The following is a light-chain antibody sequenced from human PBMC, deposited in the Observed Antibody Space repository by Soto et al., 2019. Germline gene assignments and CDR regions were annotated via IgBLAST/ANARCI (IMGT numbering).Light chain of an antibody. CDR3: SSYAGTFRLVV. CDR2: EVT. J-gene: IGLJ2*01. V-gene: IGLV2-23*02. CDR1: SSDVGGYDL. Sequence: QSALTQPASVSGSPGQSITISCTGTSSDVGGYDLVSWFQLHPAKAPRLMIYEVTKLPSGFSDRFSGSKSGNTASLTISGLQSEDEGNYYFSSYAGTFRLVVFGGVTKLTVL.